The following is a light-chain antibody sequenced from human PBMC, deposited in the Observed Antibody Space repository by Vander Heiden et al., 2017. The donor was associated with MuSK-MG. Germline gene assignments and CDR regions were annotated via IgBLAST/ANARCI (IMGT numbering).Light chain of an antibody. V-gene: IGKV1-8*01. CDR3: HQDDTSPYT. CDR2: AAS. Sequence: ASRMTQSPSSLSASTGDRVTITCRASQGISSYLAWYQQKPGKAPKLLIYAASTLQSRVPSRFSGSTSGTDFTLTISCLQSEDFATYYCHQDDTSPYTFGQGTKLEIK. CDR1: QGISSY. J-gene: IGKJ2*01.